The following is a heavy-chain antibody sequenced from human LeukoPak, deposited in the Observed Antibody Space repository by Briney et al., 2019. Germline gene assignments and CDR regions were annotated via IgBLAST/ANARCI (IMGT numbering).Heavy chain of an antibody. CDR1: RGTFSSYA. J-gene: IGHJ4*02. CDR2: IIPIFGTA. Sequence: SVKVSCKASRGTFSSYAISWVRQAPGQGLEWMGRIIPIFGTANYAQKFQGRVTITADKSTSTAYMELSSLRSEDTAVYYCARDSSGWYVMGDYWGQGTLVTVSS. CDR3: ARDSSGWYVMGDY. D-gene: IGHD6-19*01. V-gene: IGHV1-69*06.